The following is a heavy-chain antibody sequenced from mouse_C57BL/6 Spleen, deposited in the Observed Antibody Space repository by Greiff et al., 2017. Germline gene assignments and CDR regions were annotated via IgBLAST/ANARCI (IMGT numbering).Heavy chain of an antibody. D-gene: IGHD1-1*01. CDR2: IYPGSGST. Sequence: QVQLQQPGAELVKPGASVKMSCKASGYTFTSYWITWVKQRPGQGLEWIGDIYPGSGSTNYNEKFKSKATLTVDTSSSTAYMQLSSLTSEDSAVYYCARDRITTVVEAFAYWGQGTLVTVSA. J-gene: IGHJ3*01. CDR3: ARDRITTVVEAFAY. V-gene: IGHV1-55*01. CDR1: GYTFTSYW.